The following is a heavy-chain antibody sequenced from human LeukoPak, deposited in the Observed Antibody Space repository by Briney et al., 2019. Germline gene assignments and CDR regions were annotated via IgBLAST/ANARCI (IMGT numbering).Heavy chain of an antibody. CDR3: AKVDSSSWYARIDY. D-gene: IGHD6-13*01. CDR2: ISWNSGSI. J-gene: IGHJ4*02. CDR1: GFTFDDYA. Sequence: GGSLRLSCAASGFTFDDYAKHWVRQAPGKGLEWVSGISWNSGSIGYADSVKGRFTISRDNAKNSLYLQMNSLRPEDTALYYCAKVDSSSWYARIDYWGQGTLVTVSS. V-gene: IGHV3-9*01.